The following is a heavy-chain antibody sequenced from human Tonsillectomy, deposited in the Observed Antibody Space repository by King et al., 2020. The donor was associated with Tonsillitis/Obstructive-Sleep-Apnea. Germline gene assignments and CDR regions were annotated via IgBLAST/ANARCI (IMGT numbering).Heavy chain of an antibody. V-gene: IGHV1-8*01. CDR3: ASVLPHYDFVWGSLMYYFDY. Sequence: DINWVRQATGQGLEWMGWMNPNSGNTAYAQKFQGRVTMTRNTSISTAYMELSSLRSEDTAVYYCASVLPHYDFVWGSLMYYFDYWGQGTLGTV. J-gene: IGHJ4*02. CDR2: MNPNSGNT. D-gene: IGHD3-16*01. CDR1: D.